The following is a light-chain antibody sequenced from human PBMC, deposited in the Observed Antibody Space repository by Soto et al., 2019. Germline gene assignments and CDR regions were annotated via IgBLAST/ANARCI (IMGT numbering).Light chain of an antibody. J-gene: IGLJ2*01. CDR3: ATWDDSLNGPV. Sequence: QSVLTQPPSASGTPGQRITISCSGSSSNLGSNTVNWYQQFPGTAPKLLIFKNNQRPSGVPDRFSVSKSGASAPLAINGVLPEDEAEYYCATWDDSLNGPVFGGGTKLTVL. CDR2: KNN. CDR1: SSNLGSNT. V-gene: IGLV1-44*01.